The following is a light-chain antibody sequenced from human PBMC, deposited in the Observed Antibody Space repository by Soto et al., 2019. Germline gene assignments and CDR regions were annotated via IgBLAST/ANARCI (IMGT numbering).Light chain of an antibody. CDR1: QRVSSNY. V-gene: IGKV3-20*01. CDR2: GAS. J-gene: IGKJ2*01. Sequence: EIVLTQSPGTLSLSPGERGTLSCRASQRVSSNYLAWYQQKPGQAPRLLIYGASSRATGIPDRFSGSGSGREFTLTINRLEPEDFAVYFCQQYTLSPYTFGQGTRLAIK. CDR3: QQYTLSPYT.